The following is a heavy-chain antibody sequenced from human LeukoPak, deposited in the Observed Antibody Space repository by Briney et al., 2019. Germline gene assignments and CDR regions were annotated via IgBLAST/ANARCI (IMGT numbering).Heavy chain of an antibody. CDR3: ARRTGAVDY. CDR2: ISGSGGST. V-gene: IGHV3-23*01. Sequence: GGSLRLSCAASGFTFSSYSMSWVRQAPGKGLEWVSAISGSGGSTYYADSVKGRFTISRNNSKNTLYLQMNSLRAEDMAVYDCARRTGAVDYWGQGTLVTVSS. J-gene: IGHJ4*02. D-gene: IGHD1-1*01. CDR1: GFTFSSYS.